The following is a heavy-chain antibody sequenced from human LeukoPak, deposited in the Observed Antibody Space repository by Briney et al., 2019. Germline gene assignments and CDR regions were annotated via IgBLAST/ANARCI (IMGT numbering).Heavy chain of an antibody. CDR2: IYYSGST. CDR3: ARMVGAAKWFDP. CDR1: GGSLSSYY. V-gene: IGHV4-59*08. J-gene: IGHJ5*02. D-gene: IGHD2-15*01. Sequence: SETLSLTCTVYGGSLSSYYWSWIRQPPGKGLEWIGYIYYSGSTNYNPSLKSRVTISVDTSKNQFSLKLSSVTAADTAVYYCARMVGAAKWFDPWGQGTLVTVSS.